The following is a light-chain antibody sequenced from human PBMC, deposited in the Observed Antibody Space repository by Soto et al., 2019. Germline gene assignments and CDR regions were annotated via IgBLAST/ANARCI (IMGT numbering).Light chain of an antibody. J-gene: IGKJ4*01. CDR2: WAS. CDR3: QQYYSTPRT. Sequence: DIVMTQSPDSLTVSLGERATINCKSSQSVLYSSTNKNYLAWYQQKPGQPPKLLIYWASTREAGVPDRFRGSGSGTDFTLTISSLQDEDVAVYYCQQYYSTPRTFGGGTKVEIK. CDR1: QSVLYSSTNKNY. V-gene: IGKV4-1*01.